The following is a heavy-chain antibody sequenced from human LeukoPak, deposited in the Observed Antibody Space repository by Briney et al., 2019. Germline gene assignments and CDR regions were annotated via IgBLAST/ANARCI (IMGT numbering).Heavy chain of an antibody. CDR2: INPNSGGT. CDR1: GHTFTGYY. Sequence: ASVKVSCKASGHTFTGYYMHRVRQAPGPGLEWMGWINPNSGGTNYAQKFQGRVTMTRDTSISTAYMELSRLRSDDTAVYYCARYWKYDAFDIWGQGTMVTVSS. D-gene: IGHD1-1*01. J-gene: IGHJ3*02. V-gene: IGHV1-2*02. CDR3: ARYWKYDAFDI.